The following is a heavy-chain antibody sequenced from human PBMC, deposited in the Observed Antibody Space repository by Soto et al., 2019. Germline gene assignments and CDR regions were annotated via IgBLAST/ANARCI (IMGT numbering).Heavy chain of an antibody. V-gene: IGHV3-21*01. J-gene: IGHJ4*02. CDR2: ISSSSSYI. D-gene: IGHD3-10*01. CDR3: ARSPMWGGVRFDY. CDR1: GFTFSSYS. Sequence: EVQLVESGGGLVKPGGSLRLSCAASGFTFSSYSMNWVRQAPGKGLEWVSSISSSSSYIYYADSVKGRFTISRDNAKNSLYLQMNSLRAEDTAVYYCARSPMWGGVRFDYWGQGTLVTVSS.